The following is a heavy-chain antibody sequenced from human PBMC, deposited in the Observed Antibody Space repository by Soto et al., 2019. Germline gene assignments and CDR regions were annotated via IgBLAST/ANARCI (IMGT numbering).Heavy chain of an antibody. D-gene: IGHD3-3*01. CDR2: IIPIFRPA. Sequence: QVQLVQSGAEVKKPGSSVKVSCKASGGTFSSDAISWVRQAPGQGLEWMGGIIPIFRPANYAQKFQGRVTITADESTSTAYMELSSLRSEDTAVYYCARDVTYFGVVSTRFDYWVQGTLVTVSS. V-gene: IGHV1-69*01. CDR1: GGTFSSDA. J-gene: IGHJ4*02. CDR3: ARDVTYFGVVSTRFDY.